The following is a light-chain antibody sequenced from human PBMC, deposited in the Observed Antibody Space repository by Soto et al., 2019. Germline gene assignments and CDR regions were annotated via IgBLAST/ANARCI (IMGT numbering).Light chain of an antibody. V-gene: IGKV3-11*01. CDR3: QQHSHWPPWT. CDR2: GAS. CDR1: QNVRTF. J-gene: IGKJ1*01. Sequence: EVFLTQFPATPSLSPGERATLSCGGSQNVRTFLDWYQQKPGQAPRLLIYGASNRATGIPARFSGSGSGTDFTLPISSLETEDFAVYYCQQHSHWPPWTFGQGTKVDIK.